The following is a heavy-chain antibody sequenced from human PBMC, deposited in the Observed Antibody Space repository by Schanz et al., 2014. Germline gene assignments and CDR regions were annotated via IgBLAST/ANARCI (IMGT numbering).Heavy chain of an antibody. Sequence: EVQLVESGGGLAQPGGSLRLSCAASGFSFSTYAMNWVRQAPGKGLEWVSLISGRGDSTHYADSVKGRFTISRDNSRKTMSLHMNSLRAAATAVYYCAKNRHYADNNGYPGIDYWGQGTLVTVS. CDR2: ISGRGDST. J-gene: IGHJ4*02. CDR1: GFSFSTYA. V-gene: IGHV3-23*04. CDR3: AKNRHYADNNGYPGIDY. D-gene: IGHD3-16*01.